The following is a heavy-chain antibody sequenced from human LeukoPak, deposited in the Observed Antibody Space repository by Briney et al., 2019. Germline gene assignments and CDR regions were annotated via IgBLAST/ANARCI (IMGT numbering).Heavy chain of an antibody. CDR2: IWYDGSNK. J-gene: IGHJ4*02. CDR3: ARDHYYYDSSGYYY. V-gene: IGHV3-33*01. D-gene: IGHD3-22*01. CDR1: GFTFSSYG. Sequence: GGSLRLSCAASGFTFSSYGMHWVRQAPGKGLEWVAVIWYDGSNKYYADSVKGRFTISRDNSKNTLYLQMNSLRAEDTAVYYCARDHYYYDSSGYYYWGQGTLVTVSS.